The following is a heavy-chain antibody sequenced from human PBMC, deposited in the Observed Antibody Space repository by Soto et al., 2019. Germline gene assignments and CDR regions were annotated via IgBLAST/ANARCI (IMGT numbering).Heavy chain of an antibody. D-gene: IGHD3-22*01. J-gene: IGHJ4*02. V-gene: IGHV4-59*01. CDR1: GGSISSYY. Sequence: QVQLQESGPGLVKTSETLSLTCTVSGGSISSYYWSWIRQPPGKGLEWIGYIYYSGSTNYNPSLKSRVTISVDTSKNQFSLKLSSVTAADTAVYYCARARELYYPQYYFDYWGQGTLVTVSS. CDR2: IYYSGST. CDR3: ARARELYYPQYYFDY.